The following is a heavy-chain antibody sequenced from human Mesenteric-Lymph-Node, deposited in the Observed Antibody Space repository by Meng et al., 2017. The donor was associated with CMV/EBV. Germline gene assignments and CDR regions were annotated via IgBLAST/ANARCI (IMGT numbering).Heavy chain of an antibody. D-gene: IGHD3-10*01. J-gene: IGHJ4*02. CDR2: VNPVVAMS. V-gene: IGHV1-69*02. CDR1: IGNFNSYS. Sequence: APIGNFNSYSIRWVRQVPGEGLKWVDRVNPVVAMSNCALKFQGGDSMSADKAANAAYMDLRSLTSGDTAIYFCATSYGSGTYLFDNWGQGTLVTVPS. CDR3: ATSYGSGTYLFDN.